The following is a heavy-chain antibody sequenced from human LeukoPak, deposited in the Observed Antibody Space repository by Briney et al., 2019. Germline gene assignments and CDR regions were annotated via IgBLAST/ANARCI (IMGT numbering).Heavy chain of an antibody. CDR3: TIDLMTGFSSGWHFAY. D-gene: IGHD6-19*01. CDR2: SSGDEDSI. CDR1: GLTFKNFA. Sequence: GGSLRLSCAASGLTFKNFAMSWVRQAPGKGLEWLAVSSGDEDSIHYADSVRGHFVISADNSENTSYLHMNSLRAEDTAVYYCTIDLMTGFSSGWHFAYWGQGTLVTVSS. V-gene: IGHV3-23*01. J-gene: IGHJ4*02.